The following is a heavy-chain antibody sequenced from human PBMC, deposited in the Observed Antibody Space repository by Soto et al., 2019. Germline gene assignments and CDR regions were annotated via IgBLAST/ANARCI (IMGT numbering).Heavy chain of an antibody. CDR1: GGSFSGYY. J-gene: IGHJ6*02. CDR2: INHSGST. Sequence: PSETLSLTCAVYGGSFSGYYWSWIRQPPGKGLEWIGEINHSGSTNYNPSLKSRVTISVDTSKNQFSLKLSSVTVADTAVYYCARRADFGVDYYYYYGMDVWGQGTTVTVSS. V-gene: IGHV4-34*01. CDR3: ARRADFGVDYYYYYGMDV. D-gene: IGHD3-3*01.